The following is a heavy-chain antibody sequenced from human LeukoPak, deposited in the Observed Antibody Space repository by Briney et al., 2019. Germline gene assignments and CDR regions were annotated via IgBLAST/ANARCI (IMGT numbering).Heavy chain of an antibody. J-gene: IGHJ4*02. D-gene: IGHD4-23*01. CDR2: IWYDGSNK. Sequence: GGSLRLSCAASGFTFSSYGMHWVRQAPGKGLEWVAVIWYDGSNKYYADSVKGRFTISRDNSKNTLYLQMNSLRAEDTAVYYCARSMTRGTTVVMADYWGQGTLVTVSP. CDR3: ARSMTRGTTVVMADY. CDR1: GFTFSSYG. V-gene: IGHV3-33*01.